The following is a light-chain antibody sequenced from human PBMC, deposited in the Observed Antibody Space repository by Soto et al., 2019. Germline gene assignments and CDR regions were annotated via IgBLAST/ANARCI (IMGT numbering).Light chain of an antibody. V-gene: IGKV3-20*01. CDR2: GES. CDR3: QQYGRSPWT. J-gene: IGKJ1*01. CDR1: QSVSSNY. Sequence: IVLTHCPGTLSLSPGERATLSCSASQSVSSNYLAWYQQKPGQATRLLIYGESSRATGIPYRLSGSGSGTDFTLTISTLEPEDFAVYYCQQYGRSPWTFGQGTKVAIK.